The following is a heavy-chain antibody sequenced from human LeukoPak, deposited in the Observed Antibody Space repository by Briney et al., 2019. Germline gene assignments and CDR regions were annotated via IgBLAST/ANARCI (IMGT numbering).Heavy chain of an antibody. CDR2: IYHSGST. V-gene: IGHV4-30-2*01. Sequence: SETLSLTCAVSGGSISSGGYSWSWIPQPPGKDLEGIGYIYHSGSTYYIPSLKSRVTISVDRSKNQFSLKLSSVTAADTAVYYCARALRGSGSYFDYWGQGTLVTVSS. CDR3: ARALRGSGSYFDY. D-gene: IGHD3-10*01. CDR1: GGSISSGGYS. J-gene: IGHJ4*02.